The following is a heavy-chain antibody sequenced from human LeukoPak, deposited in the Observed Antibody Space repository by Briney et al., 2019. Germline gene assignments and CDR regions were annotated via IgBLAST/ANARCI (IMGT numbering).Heavy chain of an antibody. CDR3: ARDGGCGSSTGCYPDAFHI. D-gene: IGHD2-2*01. Sequence: SETLSLTCTVSGGSISDNYWSWARQPPGKGLEWIGYIYYSGSANYNPSLASRVTMSVDTSKNQFSLKLNSVTAAGTAVYYCARDGGCGSSTGCYPDAFHIWGQGTMVTVSS. V-gene: IGHV4-59*01. J-gene: IGHJ3*02. CDR1: GGSISDNY. CDR2: IYYSGSA.